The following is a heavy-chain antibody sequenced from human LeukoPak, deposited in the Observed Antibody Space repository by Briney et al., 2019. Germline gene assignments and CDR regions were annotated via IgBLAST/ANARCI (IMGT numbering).Heavy chain of an antibody. D-gene: IGHD3-22*01. J-gene: IGHJ4*02. CDR1: GGSISSGSYY. Sequence: PSQTLSLTXTVSGGSISSGSYYWSWIRQPAGKGLEWIGRIYTSGSTNYNPSLKSRVTISVDTSKNQFSLKLSSVTAADTAVYYCARQYYYDSSGYLGPFDYWGQGTLVTVSS. V-gene: IGHV4-61*02. CDR3: ARQYYYDSSGYLGPFDY. CDR2: IYTSGST.